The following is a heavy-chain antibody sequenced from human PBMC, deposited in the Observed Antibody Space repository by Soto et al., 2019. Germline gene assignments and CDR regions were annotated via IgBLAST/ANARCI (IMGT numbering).Heavy chain of an antibody. CDR2: INQDGGGT. Sequence: EVQLVESGGGLVQPGGSLRLSCVASGFTFINSFMGWVRQAPGKGLEWVANINQDGGGTYYVDSVEGRFTISRDNAKDSLYLQMNSLRGEDTAVYYCARYFRGSGRYFFDYWGQGTLVTLSS. D-gene: IGHD6-19*01. J-gene: IGHJ4*02. CDR1: GFTFINSF. V-gene: IGHV3-7*03. CDR3: ARYFRGSGRYFFDY.